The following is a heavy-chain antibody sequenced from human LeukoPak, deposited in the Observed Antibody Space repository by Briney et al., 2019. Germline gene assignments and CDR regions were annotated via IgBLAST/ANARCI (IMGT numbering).Heavy chain of an antibody. CDR2: IYTSGST. CDR1: GGSISSYY. CDR3: ARDHGVDLRPTYAMVNSGMDV. Sequence: SETLFLTCTVSGGSISSYYWSWIRQPAGRGLEWIGRIYTSGSTNYNPSLKSRVTMSVDTSKNQFSLKLSSVTAADTAVYYCARDHGVDLRPTYAMVNSGMDVWGQGTTVTVSS. J-gene: IGHJ6*02. V-gene: IGHV4-4*07. D-gene: IGHD2-21*01.